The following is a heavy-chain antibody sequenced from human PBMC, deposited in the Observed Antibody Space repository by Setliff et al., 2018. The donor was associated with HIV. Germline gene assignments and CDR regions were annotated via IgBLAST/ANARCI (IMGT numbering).Heavy chain of an antibody. D-gene: IGHD3-22*01. J-gene: IGHJ3*02. V-gene: IGHV3-23*01. CDR3: AKDSNPGHMIVVAYDAFDI. CDR2: ITYSGGST. Sequence: HPGGSLRLSCGASGFTFSSYAMSWVRQAPGKGLEWVSAITYSGGSTYYADSVKGRFTISRDNSKNTLYLQMNGLRAEDTATYYCAKDSNPGHMIVVAYDAFDIWGQGTMVT. CDR1: GFTFSSYA.